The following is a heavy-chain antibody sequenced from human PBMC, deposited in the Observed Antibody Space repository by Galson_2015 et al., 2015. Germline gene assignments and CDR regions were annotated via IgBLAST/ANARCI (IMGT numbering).Heavy chain of an antibody. J-gene: IGHJ2*01. CDR3: ARRRGSATIYWYFDL. CDR2: INTNTGNP. CDR1: GYTFTTYA. D-gene: IGHD3-10*01. Sequence: VKVSCKASGYTFTTYAINWVRQAPGQGLEWMGWINTNTGNPTYAQGFTGRYVFSSDTSVSTAYLQISSLKAEDTAVYYCARRRGSATIYWYFDLWGRGTLVTVPS. V-gene: IGHV7-4-1*02.